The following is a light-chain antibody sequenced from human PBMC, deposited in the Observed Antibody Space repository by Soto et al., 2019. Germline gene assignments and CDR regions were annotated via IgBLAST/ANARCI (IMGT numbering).Light chain of an antibody. CDR1: QSVTSY. CDR2: DAS. V-gene: IGKV3-11*01. CDR3: QHRYNWPFT. J-gene: IGKJ5*01. Sequence: EIVLTQSPATLSLSPGERATLSCRASQSVTSYLVWYQQKPGQAPRLLIYDASNRATGIPARFTGSGSGTDLTLTISSLEPEDFAGYYCQHRYNWPFTVGQGTRLEIK.